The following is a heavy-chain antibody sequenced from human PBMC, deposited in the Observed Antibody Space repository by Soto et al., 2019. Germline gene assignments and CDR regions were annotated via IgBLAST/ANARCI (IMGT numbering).Heavy chain of an antibody. J-gene: IGHJ4*02. CDR3: VRTSLVVAAATREDY. V-gene: IGHV3-74*01. CDR1: GFTISSYW. CDR2: INSDGGST. Sequence: EVQLVESGGGLVQPGESLRLSCAASGFTISSYWMHWVRQAPGKGLVWVSRINSDGGSTSYAGSVKGRFTISRDNAKNTLYLQMNSLRAEDTAVYYCVRTSLVVAAATREDYWGQGTLVTVSS. D-gene: IGHD2-15*01.